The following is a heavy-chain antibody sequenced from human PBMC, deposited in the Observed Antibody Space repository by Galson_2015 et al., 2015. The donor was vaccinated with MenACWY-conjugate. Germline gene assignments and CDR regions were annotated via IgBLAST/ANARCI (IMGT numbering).Heavy chain of an antibody. CDR2: IDWDDDK. V-gene: IGHV2-70*01. CDR3: ARTRELMVRGVTGAFDI. D-gene: IGHD3-10*01. J-gene: IGHJ3*02. CDR1: GFSLSTSGMC. Sequence: PALVKPTQTLTLTCTFSGFSLSTSGMCVSWIRQPPGKALEWLALIDWDDDKYYSTSLKTRLTISKDTSKNQVVLTMTNMDPVDTATYYCARTRELMVRGVTGAFDIWGQGTMVTVSS.